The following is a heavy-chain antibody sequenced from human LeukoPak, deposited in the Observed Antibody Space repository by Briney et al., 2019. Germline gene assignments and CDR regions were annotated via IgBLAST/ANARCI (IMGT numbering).Heavy chain of an antibody. D-gene: IGHD4-11*01. CDR1: GGSISSYY. Sequence: SETLSLTCTVSGGSISSYYWSWIRQPAGKGLEWIGRTYTSGSTNYNPSLKSRVTMSVDTSKNQFSLKLSSVTAADTAVCYCARDDSNFGYYYGMDVWGQGTTVTVSS. CDR3: ARDDSNFGYYYGMDV. CDR2: TYTSGST. J-gene: IGHJ6*02. V-gene: IGHV4-4*07.